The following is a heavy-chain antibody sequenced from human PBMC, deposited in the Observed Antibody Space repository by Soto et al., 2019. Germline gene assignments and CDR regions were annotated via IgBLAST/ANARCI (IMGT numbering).Heavy chain of an antibody. J-gene: IGHJ5*02. CDR3: ARERPAGARLEP. Sequence: QVQLQESGPGLVKPSQTLSLTCTVSGGSISSGDYYWSWIRQPTGKCLEWIGYIYYSGSTYYNLSLKSRVTISVDTSKNQFSLKLSSVTAADTAVYYCARERPAGARLEPWGQGTLVPVSS. D-gene: IGHD6-13*01. CDR1: GGSISSGDYY. V-gene: IGHV4-30-4*01. CDR2: IYYSGST.